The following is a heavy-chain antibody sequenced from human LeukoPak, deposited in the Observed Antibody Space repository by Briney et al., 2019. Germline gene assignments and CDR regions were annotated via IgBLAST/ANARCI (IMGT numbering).Heavy chain of an antibody. J-gene: IGHJ4*02. CDR2: IYSGGST. CDR1: GFTVSSNY. Sequence: PGGSLRLSCAASGFTVSSNYMSWVRQAPGKGLEWVSVIYSGGSTYYADSVKGRFTISRDNSKNTLYLQMNSLRAEDTAVYYCARLPHFDWLLSPDYWGQGTLVTVSS. CDR3: ARLPHFDWLLSPDY. V-gene: IGHV3-66*01. D-gene: IGHD3-9*01.